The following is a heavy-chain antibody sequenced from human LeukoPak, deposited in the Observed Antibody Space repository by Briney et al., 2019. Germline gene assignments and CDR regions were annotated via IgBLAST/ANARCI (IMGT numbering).Heavy chain of an antibody. Sequence: GGSLRLSCAASGFIFSSRWMSWVRQAPGKGLEWVANIKRDGSGEYYVDSVKGRLTISRDNAKNSLYLQMNSLRAEDTAVYYYASLLGDKTIFDYWGQGTLVTVSS. CDR3: ASLLGDKTIFDY. D-gene: IGHD1-26*01. CDR1: GFIFSSRW. J-gene: IGHJ4*02. CDR2: IKRDGSGE. V-gene: IGHV3-7*01.